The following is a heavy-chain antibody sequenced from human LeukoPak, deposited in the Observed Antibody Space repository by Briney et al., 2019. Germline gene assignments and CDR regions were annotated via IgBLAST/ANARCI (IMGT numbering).Heavy chain of an antibody. CDR3: ARAPLGSSPPSGY. CDR1: GYTFTGYY. Sequence: ASGKVSGKASGYTFTGYYMHWVRQAPGQGLEWMGWINPNSGGTNYAQKFHGRVTMTRDTSISTAYMELSRLRSDDTAVYYCARAPLGSSPPSGYWGQGTLVTVSS. J-gene: IGHJ4*02. CDR2: INPNSGGT. D-gene: IGHD3-10*01. V-gene: IGHV1-2*02.